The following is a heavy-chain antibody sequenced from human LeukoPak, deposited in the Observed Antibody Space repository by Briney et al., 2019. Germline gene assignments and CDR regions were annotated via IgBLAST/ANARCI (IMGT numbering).Heavy chain of an antibody. CDR3: ARGCVVVPAAMGWFDP. V-gene: IGHV4-61*01. J-gene: IGHJ5*02. Sequence: SETLSLTCTVSGGSVSSGSYYWSWIRQPPGKGLEWIGYIYYSGSTYYNPSLKSRVTISVDTFKNQFSLKLSSVTAADTAVYYCARGCVVVPAAMGWFDPWGQGTLVTVSS. CDR2: IYYSGST. D-gene: IGHD2-2*01. CDR1: GGSVSSGSYY.